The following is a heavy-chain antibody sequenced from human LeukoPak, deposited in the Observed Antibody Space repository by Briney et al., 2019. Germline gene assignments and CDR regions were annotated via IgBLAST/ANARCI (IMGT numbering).Heavy chain of an antibody. V-gene: IGHV3-33*01. J-gene: IGHJ4*02. CDR1: GFTFSSYG. Sequence: GGSLRLSCAASGFTFSSYGMHWVRQAPGKGLEWVAVIWYDGSNKYYADSVKGRFTISRDNSKNTLYLQMNSLRAEDTAVYYCARWMSYGGKAHGVFDYWGQGTLVTVSS. CDR2: IWYDGSNK. CDR3: ARWMSYGGKAHGVFDY. D-gene: IGHD4-23*01.